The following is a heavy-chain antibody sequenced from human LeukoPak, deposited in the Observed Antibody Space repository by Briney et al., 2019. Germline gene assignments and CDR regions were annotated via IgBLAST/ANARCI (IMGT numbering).Heavy chain of an antibody. CDR2: IYTSGST. Sequence: PSETLSLTCTVSGGSISSYYWSWIRQPAGKGLEWIGRIYTSGSTNYNPSLKSRVTISLDTSKNHFSLRLTSVTAADTAVYFCARAADYGDSNFDYWGQGTLVTVSS. V-gene: IGHV4-4*07. CDR1: GGSISSYY. J-gene: IGHJ4*02. CDR3: ARAADYGDSNFDY. D-gene: IGHD4-17*01.